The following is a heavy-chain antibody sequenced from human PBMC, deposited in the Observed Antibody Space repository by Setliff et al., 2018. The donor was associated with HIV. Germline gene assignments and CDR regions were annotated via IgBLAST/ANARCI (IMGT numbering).Heavy chain of an antibody. CDR2: IIPILGIA. CDR3: ARDQGSGWYYYYYGMDV. D-gene: IGHD6-19*01. V-gene: IGHV1-69*10. Sequence: GASVKVSCKASGGTFSSYAISWVRQAPGQGLEWMGGIIPILGIANYAQRFQGRVTMTTDTSTSTAYMELRSLRSDDTAVYYCARDQGSGWYYYYYGMDVWGQGTTVTVSS. CDR1: GGTFSSYA. J-gene: IGHJ6*02.